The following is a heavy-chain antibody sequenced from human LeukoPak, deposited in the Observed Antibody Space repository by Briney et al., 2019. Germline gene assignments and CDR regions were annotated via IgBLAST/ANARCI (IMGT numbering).Heavy chain of an antibody. D-gene: IGHD4-23*01. Sequence: GRSLRLSCAASGFTFSSYGMHWVRQAPDKGLEWVAVIWYDGSNKYYADSVKGRFTISRDNSKNTLYLQMNSLRAEDTAVYYCARGGGNSEFDYWGQGTLVTVSS. CDR2: IWYDGSNK. V-gene: IGHV3-33*01. J-gene: IGHJ4*02. CDR3: ARGGGNSEFDY. CDR1: GFTFSSYG.